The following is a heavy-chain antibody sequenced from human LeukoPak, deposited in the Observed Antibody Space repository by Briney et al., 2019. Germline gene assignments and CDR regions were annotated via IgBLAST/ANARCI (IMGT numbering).Heavy chain of an antibody. D-gene: IGHD1-1*01. CDR1: GGSISSYS. V-gene: IGHV4-59*01. CDR2: IYYSGST. Sequence: SEALSLTCSVSGGSISSYSWSWIRQPPGKGLEWIGYIYYSGSTNYNPSLKSRVTISVDTSKNQFSLKLSSVTAADTAEYYCARDLATAYYFDYWGQGTLVTVSS. CDR3: ARDLATAYYFDY. J-gene: IGHJ4*02.